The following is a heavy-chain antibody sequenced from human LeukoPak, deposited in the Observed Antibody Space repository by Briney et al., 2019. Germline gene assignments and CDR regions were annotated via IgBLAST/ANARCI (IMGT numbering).Heavy chain of an antibody. Sequence: GGSLRLSCGGSGFTFSSHAMNWVRQAPGKGLEGISSIDEGDGTTHYADYVKGRFTISRDDSKNTLYLQLNSLRVEDTAVYYCAKQWLVGSWGQGTLVTVSS. V-gene: IGHV3-23*01. CDR1: GFTFSSHA. D-gene: IGHD6-19*01. J-gene: IGHJ4*02. CDR3: AKQWLVGS. CDR2: IDEGDGTT.